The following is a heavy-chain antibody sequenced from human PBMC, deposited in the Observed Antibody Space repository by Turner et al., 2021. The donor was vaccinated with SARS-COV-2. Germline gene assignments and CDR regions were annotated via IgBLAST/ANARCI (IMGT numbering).Heavy chain of an antibody. CDR3: AKYEGHNAAAFDF. CDR1: A. Sequence: AIRGVRQAPGRGLEWVLSIGGSSEETYFANSAKGRFTISRDNSKSTLYLQMNSLRADDTAVYYCAKYEGHNAAAFDFWGQGTLVTVSS. J-gene: IGHJ3*01. V-gene: IGHV3-23*01. D-gene: IGHD2-15*01. CDR2: IGGSSEET.